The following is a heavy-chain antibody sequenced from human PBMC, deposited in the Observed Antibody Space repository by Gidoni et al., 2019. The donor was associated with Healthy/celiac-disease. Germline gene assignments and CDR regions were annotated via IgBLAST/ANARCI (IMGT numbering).Heavy chain of an antibody. V-gene: IGHV3-23*01. D-gene: IGHD1-26*01. CDR3: AKKEWELLEWFDP. CDR1: GFTFSSYA. CDR2: ISGSGGST. Sequence: EVQLLESGGGLVQPGGSLRLSCAASGFTFSSYAMSWVRQAPGKGLEGVSSISGSGGSTYYADSVKGRFTIPRDNSKNTLYLQMNSLRAEDTAVYYCAKKEWELLEWFDPWGQGTLVTVSS. J-gene: IGHJ5*02.